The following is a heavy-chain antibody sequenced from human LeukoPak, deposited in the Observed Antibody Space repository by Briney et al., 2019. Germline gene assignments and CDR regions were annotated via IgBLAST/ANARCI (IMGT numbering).Heavy chain of an antibody. Sequence: GGSLRLSCAASGFTFDDYAMHWVRQAPGKGLEWVSGISWNSGSIGYADSVKGRFTISRDNAKNSLYLQMNSLRAEDTALYYCAKAYDHYYDSSSYYYFDYWGQGTLVTVSS. CDR1: GFTFDDYA. V-gene: IGHV3-9*01. J-gene: IGHJ4*02. CDR2: ISWNSGSI. D-gene: IGHD3-22*01. CDR3: AKAYDHYYDSSSYYYFDY.